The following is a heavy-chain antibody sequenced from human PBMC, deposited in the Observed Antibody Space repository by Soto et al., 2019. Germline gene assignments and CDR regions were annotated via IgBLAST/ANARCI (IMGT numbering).Heavy chain of an antibody. J-gene: IGHJ4*02. Sequence: GGSLRLSCAASGFTFSSYSMNWVRQAPGKGLEWVSSISSSSSYIYYADSVKGRFTISRDNAKNSLYLQMNSLRAEDTAVYYCARDGYSGYDPFDCWGQGTLVTVSS. CDR1: GFTFSSYS. D-gene: IGHD5-12*01. CDR2: ISSSSSYI. CDR3: ARDGYSGYDPFDC. V-gene: IGHV3-21*01.